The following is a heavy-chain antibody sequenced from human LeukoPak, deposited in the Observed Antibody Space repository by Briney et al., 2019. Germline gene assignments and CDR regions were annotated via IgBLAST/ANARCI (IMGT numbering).Heavy chain of an antibody. V-gene: IGHV4-34*01. Sequence: PETLSLTCAVYGGSFSAYYWTWIRQPPGKGLEWIGEINHSGSSNYNSSLRSRVTISVDTSYKQFSLRLSPVTAADTAVYYCAPRGDIEHSYVYGKWFDPWGQGTRVTVSS. CDR1: GGSFSAYY. CDR3: APRGDIEHSYVYGKWFDP. J-gene: IGHJ5*02. D-gene: IGHD5-18*01. CDR2: INHSGSS.